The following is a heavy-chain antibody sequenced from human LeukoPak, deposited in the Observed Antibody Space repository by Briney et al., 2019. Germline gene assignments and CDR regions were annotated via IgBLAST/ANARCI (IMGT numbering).Heavy chain of an antibody. Sequence: GGSLRLSCAASGFTFSSYAMSWVRPAPGKGLEWVSASSGSGGRTYYADSVKGRFTIYRDNSKNTLYLQMNSLRAEDTAVYYCANTETTLDFTYFDYWGQGTLVTVSS. V-gene: IGHV3-23*01. CDR2: SSGSGGRT. J-gene: IGHJ4*02. D-gene: IGHD3-3*01. CDR3: ANTETTLDFTYFDY. CDR1: GFTFSSYA.